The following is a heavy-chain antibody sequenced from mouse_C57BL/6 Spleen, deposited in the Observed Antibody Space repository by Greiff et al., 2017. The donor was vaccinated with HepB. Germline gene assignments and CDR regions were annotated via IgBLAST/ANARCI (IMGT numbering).Heavy chain of an antibody. D-gene: IGHD1-1*01. V-gene: IGHV1-69*01. J-gene: IGHJ2*01. CDR2: IDPSDSYT. CDR1: GYTFTSYW. CDR3: ARGLTTVGVDY. Sequence: QVQLQQPGAELVMPGASVKLSCKASGYTFTSYWMHWVKQRPGQGLEWIGEIDPSDSYTNYNQKFKGKSTLTVDKSSSTAYMQLSSLTSEDSAVYYCARGLTTVGVDYWGQGTTLTVSS.